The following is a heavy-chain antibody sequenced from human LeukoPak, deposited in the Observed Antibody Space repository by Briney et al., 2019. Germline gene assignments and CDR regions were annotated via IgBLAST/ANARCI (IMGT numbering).Heavy chain of an antibody. D-gene: IGHD3-3*01. CDR1: GDSFTSYW. CDR3: ARQRAGYDFWSGHYGNFDY. V-gene: IGHV5-51*01. J-gene: IGHJ4*02. CDR2: IYPGDSDT. Sequence: GEALKISCKCSGDSFTSYWIGWVRQMPGKGLEWMGIIYPGDSDTRYSPSFQGHVTISADKSISTAYLQWSSLKASDTAMYYCARQRAGYDFWSGHYGNFDYWGQGTLVTVSS.